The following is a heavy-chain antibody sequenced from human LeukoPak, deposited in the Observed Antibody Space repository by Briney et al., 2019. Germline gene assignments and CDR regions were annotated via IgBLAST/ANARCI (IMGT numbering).Heavy chain of an antibody. V-gene: IGHV4-4*07. D-gene: IGHD3-10*01. Sequence: SETLSLTCTVSGGSISSYYWSWIRQPAGKGLEWIGRIYTSGSTNYNPSLKSRVTMSVDTSKNQFSLKLSSVTAADTAVYYCARDTHYYGSGSYSYQDAFDIWGQGTMVTVSS. CDR1: GGSISSYY. CDR2: IYTSGST. J-gene: IGHJ3*02. CDR3: ARDTHYYGSGSYSYQDAFDI.